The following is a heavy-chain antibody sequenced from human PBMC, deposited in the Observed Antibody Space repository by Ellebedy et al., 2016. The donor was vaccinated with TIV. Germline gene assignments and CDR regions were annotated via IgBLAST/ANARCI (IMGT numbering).Heavy chain of an antibody. CDR2: IYPGDSDT. CDR3: ARHSLVTTRTSWFGP. Sequence: GESLKISXKGSGYSFTRNWIGWVRQMPGKGLEWMGIIYPGDSDTRYSPSFQGQVTISADTSISTAYLQWSSLKASDTAMYYCARHSLVTTRTSWFGPWGQGTLVTVSS. D-gene: IGHD5-12*01. J-gene: IGHJ5*02. CDR1: GYSFTRNW. V-gene: IGHV5-51*01.